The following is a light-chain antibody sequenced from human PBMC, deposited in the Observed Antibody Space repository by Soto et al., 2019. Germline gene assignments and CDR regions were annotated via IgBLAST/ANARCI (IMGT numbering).Light chain of an antibody. Sequence: DIQMTQSPTSLSASVGDTVTITCRASQRIDKYLNWYQQKPGKAPKVLIFGASSLHTGVPSRFSGSGSGTDFTLTISSLPLEDFAMYFCQQSVLTPCSFGGGSKGEIK. CDR2: GAS. J-gene: IGKJ4*01. CDR1: QRIDKY. V-gene: IGKV1-39*01. CDR3: QQSVLTPCS.